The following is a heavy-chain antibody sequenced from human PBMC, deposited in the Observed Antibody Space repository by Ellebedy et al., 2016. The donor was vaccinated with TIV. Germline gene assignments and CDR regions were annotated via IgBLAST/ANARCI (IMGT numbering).Heavy chain of an antibody. J-gene: IGHJ4*02. D-gene: IGHD6-25*01. Sequence: MPGGSLRLSCTVSGGSISSYYWSWIRQPPGKGLEWIGYIYYSGSTNYNPSLKSRVTISVDTSKNQFSLKLSSVTAADTAVYYCARDQESSGDGGAFDYWGQGTLVTVSS. CDR2: IYYSGST. CDR3: ARDQESSGDGGAFDY. V-gene: IGHV4-59*01. CDR1: GGSISSYY.